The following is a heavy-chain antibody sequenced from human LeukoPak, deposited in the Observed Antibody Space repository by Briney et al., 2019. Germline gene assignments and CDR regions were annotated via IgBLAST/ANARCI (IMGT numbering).Heavy chain of an antibody. Sequence: GGSLRLSCAASGFTFDDYAMHWVRQAPGKGLEWVSGISWNSGSIGYADSVKGRFTISRDIAKNSLYLQMNSLRAEDMALYYCAKGRIYGDYWGHFDYWGQGTLVTVSS. D-gene: IGHD4-17*01. V-gene: IGHV3-9*03. CDR3: AKGRIYGDYWGHFDY. CDR2: ISWNSGSI. CDR1: GFTFDDYA. J-gene: IGHJ4*02.